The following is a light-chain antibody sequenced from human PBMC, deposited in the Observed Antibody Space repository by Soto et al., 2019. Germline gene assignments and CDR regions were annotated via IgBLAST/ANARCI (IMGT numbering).Light chain of an antibody. CDR1: QSVSSNY. V-gene: IGKV3-20*01. CDR2: GAS. Sequence: EIVLTQSPGTLSLSPGERATLSCRASQSVSSNYLAWYQQTPGQAPMPLIYGASSRATGIPDRFSGSAAGTDFPLTISRLEPEDFAVYYCQQYGSSPWTFGQGTKVEIK. CDR3: QQYGSSPWT. J-gene: IGKJ1*01.